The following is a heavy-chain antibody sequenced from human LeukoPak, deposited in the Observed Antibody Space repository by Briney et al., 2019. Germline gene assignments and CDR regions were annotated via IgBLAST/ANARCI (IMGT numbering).Heavy chain of an antibody. D-gene: IGHD3-22*01. V-gene: IGHV4-59*01. CDR3: ARGYYDSSGSYYFDY. CDR1: GGSISSYY. CDR2: IYYSGST. Sequence: SETLSLTCTVSGGSISSYYWSWIRQPPGKGLEWNGYIYYSGSTNYNPSLKSRVTISVDTSKNQFSLKLSSVTAADTAVYYCARGYYDSSGSYYFDYWGQGTLVTVSS. J-gene: IGHJ4*02.